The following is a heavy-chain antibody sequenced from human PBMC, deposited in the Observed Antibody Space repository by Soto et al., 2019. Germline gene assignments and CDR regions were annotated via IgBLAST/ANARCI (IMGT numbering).Heavy chain of an antibody. CDR2: ISGSGGST. J-gene: IGHJ4*02. V-gene: IGHV3-23*01. D-gene: IGHD6-19*01. CDR1: GFTFSSYA. CDR3: AKGSSGWYERFDY. Sequence: EVQLLESGGGLVQPGGSLRLSCAPSGFTFSSYAMSWVRQAPGKGLEWVSAISGSGGSTYYADSVKGRFTISRDNSKNTLYLQTNSLRAEDTAVYYCAKGSSGWYERFDYWGQGTLVTVSS.